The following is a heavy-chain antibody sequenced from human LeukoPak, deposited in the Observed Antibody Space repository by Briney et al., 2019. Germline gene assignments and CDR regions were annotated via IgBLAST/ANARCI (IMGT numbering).Heavy chain of an antibody. CDR1: GGSISSYY. J-gene: IGHJ4*02. V-gene: IGHV4-59*12. CDR2: IYYSGST. Sequence: SETLSLTCTVSGGSISSYYWSWIRQPPGKGLEWIGYIYYSGSTNYNPSLKSRVTISVDTSKSQFSLKLSSVIAADTAVYYCARGGGSGWFVDYWGQGILVTVSS. CDR3: ARGGGSGWFVDY. D-gene: IGHD6-19*01.